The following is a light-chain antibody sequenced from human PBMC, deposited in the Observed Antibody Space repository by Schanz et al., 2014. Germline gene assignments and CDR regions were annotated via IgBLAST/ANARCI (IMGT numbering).Light chain of an antibody. CDR2: GAS. CDR1: QSVSSSY. CDR3: QQYSSSPGT. V-gene: IGKV3-20*01. J-gene: IGKJ1*01. Sequence: EIVLTQSPGTLSLSPGERATLSCRASQSVSSSYLAWYQQKPGQAPRLLIYGASSRATGIPDRFSGSGSGXDFTLTISSLAHEDFAVYYCQQYSSSPGTFGQGTKVEIK.